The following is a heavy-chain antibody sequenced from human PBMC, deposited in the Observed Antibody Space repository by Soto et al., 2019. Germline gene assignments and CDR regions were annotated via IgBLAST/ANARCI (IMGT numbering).Heavy chain of an antibody. CDR3: ARESEDLTSNFDY. J-gene: IGHJ4*02. CDR1: GFTFTRYS. CDR2: ISSTTNYI. V-gene: IGHV3-21*01. Sequence: VGSLRLSCAASGFTFTRYSMNWVRQAPGKGLEWVSSISSTTNYIYYADSMKGRFTVSRDNAKNSVYLEMNSLSAEDTALYYCARESEDLTSNFDYWGQGTLVTVSS.